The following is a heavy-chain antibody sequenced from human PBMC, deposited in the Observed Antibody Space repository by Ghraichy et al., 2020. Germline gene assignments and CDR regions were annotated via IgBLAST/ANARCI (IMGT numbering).Heavy chain of an antibody. J-gene: IGHJ5*02. CDR1: GFTFSSYA. V-gene: IGHV3-23*01. Sequence: TLSLTCAASGFTFSSYAMSWVRQAPGKGLEWVSAISGSGGSTYYADSVKGRFTISRDNSKNTLYLQMNSLRAEDTAVYYCAKHGYDFWSGYNWFDPWGQGTLVTVSS. D-gene: IGHD3-3*01. CDR2: ISGSGGST. CDR3: AKHGYDFWSGYNWFDP.